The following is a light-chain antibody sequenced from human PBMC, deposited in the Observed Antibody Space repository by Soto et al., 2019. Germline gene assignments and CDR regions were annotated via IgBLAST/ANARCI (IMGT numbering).Light chain of an antibody. Sequence: EIVLTQSPGTLSLSPGETATLSCRSSQSVISSYLAWYQQKPGQPPRLLIFGTSIRATGIPDRISGSGSGTDFSLTISRLEPEDFAVYYCQQRPNWPRGTFGQGTKLEIK. J-gene: IGKJ2*01. CDR2: GTS. CDR1: QSVISSY. V-gene: IGKV3D-20*02. CDR3: QQRPNWPRGT.